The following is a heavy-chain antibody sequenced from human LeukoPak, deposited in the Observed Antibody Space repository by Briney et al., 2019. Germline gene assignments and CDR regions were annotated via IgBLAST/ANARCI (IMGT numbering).Heavy chain of an antibody. D-gene: IGHD2-2*03. Sequence: SETLSLTCTVSGGSVSSYFCSWSRQPPGKGLEWIGYMYYSGSTNYNPSLKSRVTMSVDTSKNQFSLQLSSVTAADTAVYYCARLDNARGAFDYWGQGTLVTVSS. V-gene: IGHV4-59*02. CDR1: GGSVSSYF. J-gene: IGHJ4*02. CDR2: MYYSGST. CDR3: ARLDNARGAFDY.